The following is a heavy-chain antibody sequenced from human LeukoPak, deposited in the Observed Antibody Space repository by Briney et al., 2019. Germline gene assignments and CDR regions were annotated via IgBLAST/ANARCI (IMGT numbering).Heavy chain of an antibody. CDR1: GFTVSSTY. CDR3: AKDREVSWSKVSSSNWFDP. D-gene: IGHD3-16*02. V-gene: IGHV3-23*01. CDR2: IGGSGGST. Sequence: GGSLRLSCAASGFTVSSTYMSWVRQAPGKGLEWVSAIGGSGGSTYYADSVKGRFTISRDNSKNTLYLQMNSLRAEDTAVYYCAKDREVSWSKVSSSNWFDPWGQGTLVTVSS. J-gene: IGHJ5*02.